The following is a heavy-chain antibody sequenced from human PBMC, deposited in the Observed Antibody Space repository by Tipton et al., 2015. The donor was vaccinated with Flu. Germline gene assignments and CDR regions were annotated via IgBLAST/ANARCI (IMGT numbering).Heavy chain of an antibody. CDR3: AREAWETYYDILTANGRGYWFDP. D-gene: IGHD3-9*01. V-gene: IGHV4-4*07. CDR2: IYTSGST. Sequence: TLSLTCTVSGGSISSYYWSWIRQPAGKGLEWIGRIYTSGSTNYNPSLKSRVTMSVDTSKNQFSLKLSSVTAADTAVYYCAREAWETYYDILTANGRGYWFDPWGQGTLVTVSS. CDR1: GGSISSYY. J-gene: IGHJ5*02.